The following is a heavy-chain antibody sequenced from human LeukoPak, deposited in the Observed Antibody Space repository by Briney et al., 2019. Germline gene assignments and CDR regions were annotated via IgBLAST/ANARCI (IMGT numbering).Heavy chain of an antibody. J-gene: IGHJ4*02. CDR1: GFTFSNYG. CDR3: AKDQSWTLRRFDY. V-gene: IGHV3-30*18. D-gene: IGHD3/OR15-3a*01. Sequence: GRSLRLSCAASGFTFSNYGMHWVRQAPGKGLEWVAVISYDGSNKYYADSVKGRFTVSRDNSKNTLYLQMNSLGGEDTAVYYCAKDQSWTLRRFDYWGQGTLVTVSS. CDR2: ISYDGSNK.